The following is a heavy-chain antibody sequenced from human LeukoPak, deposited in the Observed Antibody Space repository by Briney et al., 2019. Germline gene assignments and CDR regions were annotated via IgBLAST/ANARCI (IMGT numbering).Heavy chain of an antibody. CDR2: INHSGST. Sequence: SETLSLTCAVYGGSFSGYYWSWIRQPPGKGLEWIGEINHSGSTNYNPSLKSRVTISVDTSKNQFSLKLSSVTAADTAVYYCARGRTPLVVVPAAPIYYYYYMDVWGKGTTVTVSS. CDR1: GGSFSGYY. V-gene: IGHV4-34*01. CDR3: ARGRTPLVVVPAAPIYYYYYMDV. J-gene: IGHJ6*03. D-gene: IGHD2-2*01.